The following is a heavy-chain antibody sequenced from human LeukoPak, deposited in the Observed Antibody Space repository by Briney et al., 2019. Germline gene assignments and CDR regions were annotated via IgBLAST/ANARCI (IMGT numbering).Heavy chain of an antibody. J-gene: IGHJ3*02. V-gene: IGHV3-23*01. D-gene: IGHD6-13*01. Sequence: GGSPRLSCAASGFTFSSYAMSWVRQAPGKGLEWVSSISGSGGSTYYADSVKGRFTISRDNSKNTLYLQMNSLRAEDTALYYCAKGVSSSWYDDAFDIWGQGTMVTVSS. CDR3: AKGVSSSWYDDAFDI. CDR1: GFTFSSYA. CDR2: ISGSGGST.